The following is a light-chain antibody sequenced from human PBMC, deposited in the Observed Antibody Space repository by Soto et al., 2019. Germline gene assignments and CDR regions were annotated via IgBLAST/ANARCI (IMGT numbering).Light chain of an antibody. V-gene: IGKV1-5*03. Sequence: DIQMTQSPSTLSASVGDRVTITCRASQSISSWLAWYQQKPGKAPKILIYKASSLESEVPSRFSGSGSGTEFTLTISSLQPDDFATYYCQQYNSYSRTCGQGTKVEIK. J-gene: IGKJ1*01. CDR1: QSISSW. CDR3: QQYNSYSRT. CDR2: KAS.